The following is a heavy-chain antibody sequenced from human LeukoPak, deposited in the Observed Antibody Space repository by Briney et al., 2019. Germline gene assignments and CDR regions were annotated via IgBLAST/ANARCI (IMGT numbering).Heavy chain of an antibody. Sequence: GGSPRLSCAASGFTFSSYSMNWVRQAPGKGLEWVSSISSSSSYIYYADSVKGRFTISRDNAKNSLYLQMNSLTAEDTAVYYCARDKHTVGDAFDIWGQGTMVTVSS. J-gene: IGHJ3*02. CDR2: ISSSSSYI. CDR3: ARDKHTVGDAFDI. V-gene: IGHV3-21*01. D-gene: IGHD2-21*01. CDR1: GFTFSSYS.